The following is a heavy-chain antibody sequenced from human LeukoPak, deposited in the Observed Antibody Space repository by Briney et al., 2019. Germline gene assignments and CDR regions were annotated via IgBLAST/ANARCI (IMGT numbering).Heavy chain of an antibody. V-gene: IGHV3-21*04. Sequence: PGGSLRLSCAASGFTFSDYRMNWVRQAPGKGLEWVSSISSRSSYIYYADSVKGRFTISRDNAKNSLYLQMNSLRAEDTAVYYCARDKNGGGAPFNWFDPWGQGTLVTVSS. CDR3: ARDKNGGGAPFNWFDP. CDR1: GFTFSDYR. D-gene: IGHD2-21*01. CDR2: ISSRSSYI. J-gene: IGHJ5*02.